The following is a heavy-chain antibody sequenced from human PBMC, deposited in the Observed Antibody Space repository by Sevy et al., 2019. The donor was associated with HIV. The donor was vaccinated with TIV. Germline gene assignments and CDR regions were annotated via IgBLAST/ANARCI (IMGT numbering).Heavy chain of an antibody. V-gene: IGHV4-34*01. J-gene: IGHJ4*02. D-gene: IGHD2-15*01. CDR2: INESGNT. CDR3: AKSCRGNAARRGIV. Sequence: SETLSLTCAVYGGSFSGYYWSWIRQPPGKGLEWIGEINESGNTNYNPSLRSRVTISVKTSKNQFSLMVNSVTAADNCVNFWAKSCRGNAARRGIVWGQGTLVTVSS. CDR1: GGSFSGYY.